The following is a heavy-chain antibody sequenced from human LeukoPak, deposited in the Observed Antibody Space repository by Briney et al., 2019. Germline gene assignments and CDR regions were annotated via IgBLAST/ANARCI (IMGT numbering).Heavy chain of an antibody. CDR2: INHSGST. V-gene: IGHV4-34*01. D-gene: IGHD3-22*01. CDR3: ARLRYYSESSANNRFDY. CDR1: GGSFSGYY. Sequence: SETLSLTCAVYGGSFSGYYWSWIRQPPGKGLEWIGEINHSGSTNYNPSLKSRVTISVDTSKNQFSLKLSSVTAADTAMYYCARLRYYSESSANNRFDYWGQGTLVTVSS. J-gene: IGHJ4*02.